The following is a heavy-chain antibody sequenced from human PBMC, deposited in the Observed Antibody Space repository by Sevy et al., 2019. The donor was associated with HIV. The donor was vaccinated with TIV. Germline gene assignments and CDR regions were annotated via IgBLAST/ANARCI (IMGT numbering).Heavy chain of an antibody. D-gene: IGHD3-22*01. CDR3: TRGYYYDSSGYSDY. J-gene: IGHJ4*02. Sequence: GGSLRLSCTGSGFTFGDYAMSWFRQAPGMGLEWVGFIRSKDYGGATEYAASGKGRFTISRDDSKSIADLQMKSLKTEDKAVYYCTRGYYYDSSGYSDYWGQGTLVTVSS. CDR2: IRSKDYGGAT. V-gene: IGHV3-49*03. CDR1: GFTFGDYA.